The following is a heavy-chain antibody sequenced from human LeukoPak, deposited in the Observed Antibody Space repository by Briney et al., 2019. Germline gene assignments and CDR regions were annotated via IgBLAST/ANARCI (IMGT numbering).Heavy chain of an antibody. D-gene: IGHD1-26*01. CDR3: AREPSGSPSYDAFDT. CDR2: ISYDGSNK. J-gene: IGHJ3*02. V-gene: IGHV3-30*04. Sequence: GGSLRLSCAASGFTFSSYAMHWVRQAPGKGLEWVAVISYDGSNKYYADSVKGRFTISRDNSKNTLYLQMNSLRPEDTAVYYCAREPSGSPSYDAFDTWGQGTMVTVSS. CDR1: GFTFSSYA.